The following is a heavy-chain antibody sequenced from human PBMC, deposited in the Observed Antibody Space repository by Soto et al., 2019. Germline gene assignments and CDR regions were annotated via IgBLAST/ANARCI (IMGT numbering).Heavy chain of an antibody. D-gene: IGHD4-17*01. J-gene: IGHJ3*02. Sequence: GGSLRLSCAASGFTVSSNYMSWVRQAPGKGLEWVSVIYSGGSTYYADSVKGRFTISRHNSKNTLYLQMNSLRAEDTAVYYCARSTYGDQDAFDIWGQGTMVTVSS. CDR3: ARSTYGDQDAFDI. V-gene: IGHV3-53*04. CDR2: IYSGGST. CDR1: GFTVSSNY.